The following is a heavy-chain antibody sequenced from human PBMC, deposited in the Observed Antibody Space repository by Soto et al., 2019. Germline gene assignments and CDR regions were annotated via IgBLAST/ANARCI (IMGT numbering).Heavy chain of an antibody. CDR3: ASKLGYCSSTSCSLTLQH. V-gene: IGHV1-69*10. Sequence: GASVKVSCKASGYTFTSYGISWVRQAPGQGLEWMGWIIPILGIANYAQKFQGRVTITADKSTSTAYMELSSLRSEDTAVYYCASKLGYCSSTSCSLTLQHWGQGTLVTVSS. CDR2: IIPILGIA. D-gene: IGHD2-2*01. J-gene: IGHJ1*01. CDR1: GYTFTSYG.